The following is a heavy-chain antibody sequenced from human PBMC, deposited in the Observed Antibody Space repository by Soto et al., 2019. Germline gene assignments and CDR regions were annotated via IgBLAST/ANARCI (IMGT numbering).Heavy chain of an antibody. CDR3: ARGYSSSWYTLIYYYYYGMDV. CDR1: GYTFTSYD. J-gene: IGHJ6*02. D-gene: IGHD6-13*01. V-gene: IGHV1-8*01. CDR2: MNPNSGNT. Sequence: ASVKVSCKASGYTFTSYDINWVRQATGQGLEWMGWMNPNSGNTGYAQKFQGRVTMTRSTSISTAYMELSSLRSEDTAVYYCARGYSSSWYTLIYYYYYGMDVWGQGTTVTVSS.